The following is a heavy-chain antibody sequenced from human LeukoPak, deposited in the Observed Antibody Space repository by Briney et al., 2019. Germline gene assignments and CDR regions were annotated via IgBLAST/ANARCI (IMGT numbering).Heavy chain of an antibody. CDR1: GFTFSSYG. D-gene: IGHD3-22*01. CDR3: AKVPKPLEYYYDSSGLDY. V-gene: IGHV3-30*18. Sequence: GGSLRLSCAASGFTFSSYGMHWVRQAPGKGLEWVAVISYDGSNKYYADSVKGRFTISRDNSKNTLYLQMNSLRAEDTAVYYCAKVPKPLEYYYDSSGLDYWGQGTLVTVSS. CDR2: ISYDGSNK. J-gene: IGHJ4*02.